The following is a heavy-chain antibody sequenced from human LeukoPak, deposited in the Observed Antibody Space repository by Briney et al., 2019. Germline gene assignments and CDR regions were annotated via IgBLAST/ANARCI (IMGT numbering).Heavy chain of an antibody. V-gene: IGHV4-34*01. CDR1: GGSFSGYY. J-gene: IGHJ4*02. CDR2: INHSGRT. Sequence: SETLSLTCAVYGGSFSGYYWSWIRQPPGKGLEWIGEINHSGRTNYNPSLKSRVTISVDTSKNQFSLKLSSVTAADTAVYYCARGPRRSRTAYYYDSSGSPYWGQGTLVTVSS. CDR3: ARGPRRSRTAYYYDSSGSPY. D-gene: IGHD3-22*01.